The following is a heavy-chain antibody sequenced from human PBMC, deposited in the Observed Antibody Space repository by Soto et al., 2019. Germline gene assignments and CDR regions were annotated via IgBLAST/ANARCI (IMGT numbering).Heavy chain of an antibody. J-gene: IGHJ6*02. CDR1: GFTFSSYA. CDR2: ISGSGGST. V-gene: IGHV3-23*01. CDR3: AKGQALLIVVANYYYYGMDV. Sequence: PVGSLRLSCAASGFTFSSYAMSWVRQAPGKGLEWVSAISGSGGSTYYADSVKGRFTISRDNSKNTLYLQMNSLRAEDTAVYYCAKGQALLIVVANYYYYGMDVWGQGTTVTVSS. D-gene: IGHD3-22*01.